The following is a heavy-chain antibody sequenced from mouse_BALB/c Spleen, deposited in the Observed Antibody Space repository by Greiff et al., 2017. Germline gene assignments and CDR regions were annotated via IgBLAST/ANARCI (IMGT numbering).Heavy chain of an antibody. Sequence: VKVVESGAELVRPGTSVKVSCKASGYAFTNYLIEWVKQRPGQGLEWIGVINPGSGGTNYNEKFKGKATLTADKSSSTAYMQVSSLTSDDSAVYFCARDPLYYGNYDYWYFDVWGAGTTVTVSS. CDR2: INPGSGGT. CDR1: GYAFTNYL. J-gene: IGHJ1*01. D-gene: IGHD2-1*01. V-gene: IGHV1-54*01. CDR3: ARDPLYYGNYDYWYFDV.